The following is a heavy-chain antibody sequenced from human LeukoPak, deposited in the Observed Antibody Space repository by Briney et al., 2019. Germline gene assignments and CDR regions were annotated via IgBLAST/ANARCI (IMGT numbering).Heavy chain of an antibody. Sequence: SETLSLTCAVYGGSFSGYYWSWLRQPPGKGLEWIGYIYYSGSTNYNPSLKSRVTISVDTSKNQFSLKLSSVTAADTAVYYCARRAAAGTRGYYYGMDVWGQGTTVTVSS. D-gene: IGHD6-13*01. CDR3: ARRAAAGTRGYYYGMDV. J-gene: IGHJ6*02. CDR2: IYYSGST. V-gene: IGHV4-59*01. CDR1: GGSFSGYY.